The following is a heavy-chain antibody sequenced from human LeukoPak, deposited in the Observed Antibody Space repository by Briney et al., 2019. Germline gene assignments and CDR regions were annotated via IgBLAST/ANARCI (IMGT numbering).Heavy chain of an antibody. Sequence: GGSLRLSCGASGFTFSSYAMHWVRQAPGKGLEWVAIITSDGSNKHYADSVKGRFTVSRDNSRNTLYLQMTSLRAEDTAVYYCAREDGASRGYSYGRWGQGTLVTVSS. CDR2: ITSDGSNK. J-gene: IGHJ4*02. V-gene: IGHV3-30*04. CDR1: GFTFSSYA. D-gene: IGHD5-18*01. CDR3: AREDGASRGYSYGR.